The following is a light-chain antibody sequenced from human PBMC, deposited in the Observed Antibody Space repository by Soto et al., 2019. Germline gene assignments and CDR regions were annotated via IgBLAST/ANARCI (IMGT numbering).Light chain of an antibody. V-gene: IGLV2-14*03. CDR2: GVT. CDR3: ASFTTSSTWV. Sequence: QAVVTQPASVSGSPGQSITISCTATSSDVGGYDHVSWYQQDPGKAPKLMIYGVTNRPSGVSSRFSGSKSGNTASLTISGLQTEDEADYYCASFTTSSTWVFGGGTKVTVL. J-gene: IGLJ3*02. CDR1: SSDVGGYDH.